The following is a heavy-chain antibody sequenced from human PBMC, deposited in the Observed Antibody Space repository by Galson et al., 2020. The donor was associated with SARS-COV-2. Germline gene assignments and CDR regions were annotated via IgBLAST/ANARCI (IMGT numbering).Heavy chain of an antibody. CDR3: AREGGTTRVDGDY. CDR1: FFPISGNY. J-gene: IGHJ4*02. CDR2: IYSGGST. Sequence: PGGSLRLSFSFSFFPISGNYMSWVRQAPGKGLEWVSVIYSGGSTYYADSVKGRFTISRDNSKNMLYLQRNSLRAEDTAGEDWAREGGTTRVDGDYGGQGTLV. V-gene: IGHV3-66*01.